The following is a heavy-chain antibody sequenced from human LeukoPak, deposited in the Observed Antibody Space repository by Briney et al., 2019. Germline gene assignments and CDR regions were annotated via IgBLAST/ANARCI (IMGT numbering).Heavy chain of an antibody. Sequence: GSTNYNPSLKSRVTISVATSKNQFSLKLTSVTAADTAAYYCARPSVGFILPYYFDYWGQGTLVTVSS. J-gene: IGHJ4*02. V-gene: IGHV4-59*08. D-gene: IGHD3-16*02. CDR2: GST. CDR3: ARPSVGFILPYYFDY.